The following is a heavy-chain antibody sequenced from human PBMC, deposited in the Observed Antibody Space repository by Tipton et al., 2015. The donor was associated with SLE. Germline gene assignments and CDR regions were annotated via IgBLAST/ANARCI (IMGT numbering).Heavy chain of an antibody. J-gene: IGHJ3*02. CDR2: VSAYSGNT. V-gene: IGHV1-18*01. Sequence: QLVQSGAEVKKPGASVKVSCKASGYTFASYGISWLRQAPGQGLEWLGWVSAYSGNTNYAQKLQDRVTMTTDTSTSTAYMELRSLISDDTAVYYCARDSTAGYYVYACDSWGRGTMVTVSS. CDR1: GYTFASYG. CDR3: ARDSTAGYYVYACDS. D-gene: IGHD3-10*02.